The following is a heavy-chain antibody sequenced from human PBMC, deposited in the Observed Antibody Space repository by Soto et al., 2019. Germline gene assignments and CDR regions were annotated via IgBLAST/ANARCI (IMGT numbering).Heavy chain of an antibody. CDR2: ISPDGTTT. Sequence: EKLVESGGGLAQPGGSLRLACAASGFTFSHYWMHWVRQAPGKGLVWVSRISPDGTTTTYADSVKGRFTISRDNAKSTLYLQMNSLTVEDGAVYYCADSWLPTSYWGQGTLVTVSS. V-gene: IGHV3-74*03. CDR3: ADSWLPTSY. CDR1: GFTFSHYW. D-gene: IGHD3-10*01. J-gene: IGHJ4*02.